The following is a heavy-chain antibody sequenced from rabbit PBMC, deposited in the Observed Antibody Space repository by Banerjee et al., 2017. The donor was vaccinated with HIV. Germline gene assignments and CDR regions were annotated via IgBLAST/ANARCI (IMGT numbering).Heavy chain of an antibody. CDR3: MRDYGSTGWDPNL. CDR2: IGDGGSA. Sequence: QLVESGGGLVQPGGSLKLFCKASGFTISTGYMSWVRQAPGKGLEWIGIIGDGGSAYYASWVNGRFTISSHNAQNTLYLEVSSLTAADTATYFCMRDYGSTGWDPNLWGQGTLVTVS. D-gene: IGHD4-1*01. V-gene: IGHV1S7*01. J-gene: IGHJ4*01. CDR1: GFTISTGY.